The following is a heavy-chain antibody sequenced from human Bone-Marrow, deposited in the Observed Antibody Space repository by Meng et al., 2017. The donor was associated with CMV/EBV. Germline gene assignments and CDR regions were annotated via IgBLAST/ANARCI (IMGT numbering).Heavy chain of an antibody. Sequence: GGSLRLSCAASGFTFSSYSMDWVRQAPGKGLEWVSCITSRSTDIYYSDSVKGRFTISRDDANNSLYLQMNSLRAEDTAVYYCARPYGGNSQGAFDIWGQGTMVTGSS. D-gene: IGHD4-23*01. CDR2: ITSRSTDI. V-gene: IGHV3-21*01. CDR3: ARPYGGNSQGAFDI. CDR1: GFTFSSYS. J-gene: IGHJ3*02.